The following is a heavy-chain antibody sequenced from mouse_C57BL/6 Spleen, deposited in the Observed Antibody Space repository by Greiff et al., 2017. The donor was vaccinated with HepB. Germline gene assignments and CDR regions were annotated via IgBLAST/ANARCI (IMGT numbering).Heavy chain of an antibody. D-gene: IGHD1-1*01. J-gene: IGHJ2*01. V-gene: IGHV1-64*01. CDR1: GYTFTSYW. CDR3: AREEYYGSNFFDY. CDR2: IHPNSGST. Sequence: VQLQQSGAELVKPGASVKLSCKASGYTFTSYWMHWVKQRPGQGLEWIGMIHPNSGSTNYNEKYKSKATLTVDKSSSTAYMQLSRLTSEDSAVYYCAREEYYGSNFFDYWGQGTTLTVSS.